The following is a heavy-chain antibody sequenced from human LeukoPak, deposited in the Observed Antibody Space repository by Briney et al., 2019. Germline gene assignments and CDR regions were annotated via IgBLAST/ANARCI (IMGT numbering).Heavy chain of an antibody. CDR1: GFTFDDYG. J-gene: IGHJ4*02. D-gene: IGHD1-1*01. CDR2: INWNGGST. V-gene: IGHV3-20*04. Sequence: QSGGSLRLSCAASGFTFDDYGMSWVRQAPGKGLEWVSGINWNGGSTGYADSVKGRFTISRDNAKNSLYLQMNSLRAEDTALYYCARATGTTWTGGERDYWGQGTLVTVSS. CDR3: ARATGTTWTGGERDY.